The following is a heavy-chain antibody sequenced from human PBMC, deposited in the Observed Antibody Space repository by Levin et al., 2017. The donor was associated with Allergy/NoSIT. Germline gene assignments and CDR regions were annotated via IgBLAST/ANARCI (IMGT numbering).Heavy chain of an antibody. Sequence: ASVKVSCKVSGYTFTSYDINWVRQGTGQGLEWMGWLKPNSGNTGYAQKFQGRVTMTRNTSISTAYMELSSLRSEDTAVYYCARPIAYCGDDCYIRYAFDIWGQGTMVTVSS. CDR2: LKPNSGNT. V-gene: IGHV1-8*01. D-gene: IGHD2-21*02. J-gene: IGHJ3*02. CDR1: GYTFTSYD. CDR3: ARPIAYCGDDCYIRYAFDI.